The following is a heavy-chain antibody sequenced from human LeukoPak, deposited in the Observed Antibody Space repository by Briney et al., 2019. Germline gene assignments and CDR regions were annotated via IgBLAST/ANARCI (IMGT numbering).Heavy chain of an antibody. V-gene: IGHV3-48*02. D-gene: IGHD3-22*01. CDR2: LSGRSNSI. J-gene: IGHJ4*02. Sequence: GGSLRLSCAASGFTFTTYGMNWVRQAPGKGLEWVSYLSGRSNSIYYAESVKGRFTISRDNAKNSLYLQMNSLRDEDTAVYYCVRDFRYHDSSGYYSFDYWGQGTLVTVSS. CDR3: VRDFRYHDSSGYYSFDY. CDR1: GFTFTTYG.